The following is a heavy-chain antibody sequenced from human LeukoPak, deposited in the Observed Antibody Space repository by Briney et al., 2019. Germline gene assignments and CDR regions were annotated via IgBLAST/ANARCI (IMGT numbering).Heavy chain of an antibody. CDR2: INPSAGST. Sequence: ASAKVSCKASGYTFISHYMHWVRQAPGQGLEWMGIINPSAGSTSYAQKFQGRVTMTRDTSTSTVYMELSSLRFEDTAVYYCARGGSGWYVDYWGQGTLVTVSS. CDR3: ARGGSGWYVDY. CDR1: GYTFISHY. D-gene: IGHD6-19*01. J-gene: IGHJ4*02. V-gene: IGHV1-46*01.